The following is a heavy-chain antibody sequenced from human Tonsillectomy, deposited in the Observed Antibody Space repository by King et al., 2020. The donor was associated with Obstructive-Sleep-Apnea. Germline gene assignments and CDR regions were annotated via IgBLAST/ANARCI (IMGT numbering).Heavy chain of an antibody. CDR1: GFFFTSAW. Sequence: VQLVESGGGLVKPGESLRLSCAASGFFFTSAWMTWVRQAPGKGLEWVGRIKSKSDGGSIDYAASLRGRFTISRDDSKNTLFLYMSGLKSEDTGVYYCSTVGLLYFGMDVWGQGTTVTVSS. V-gene: IGHV3-15*01. CDR3: STVGLLYFGMDV. D-gene: IGHD3-16*01. CDR2: IKSKSDGGSI. J-gene: IGHJ6*02.